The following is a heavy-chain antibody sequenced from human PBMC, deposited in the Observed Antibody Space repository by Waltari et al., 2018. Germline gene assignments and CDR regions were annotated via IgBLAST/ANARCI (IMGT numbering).Heavy chain of an antibody. CDR1: GYTFTSYA. CDR3: ARAPLGGATTWFDP. CDR2: INAGNCNT. J-gene: IGHJ5*02. Sequence: VQLVQSGAEVKKPGASVKVSCKASGYTFTSYAMHWVRQAPGQRLEWMGWINAGNCNTKDAQKFQGRVTSTRDTSAITAYMERSSLRAEDTAVYYCARAPLGGATTWFDPWGQGTLVTVSS. V-gene: IGHV1-3*01. D-gene: IGHD1-26*01.